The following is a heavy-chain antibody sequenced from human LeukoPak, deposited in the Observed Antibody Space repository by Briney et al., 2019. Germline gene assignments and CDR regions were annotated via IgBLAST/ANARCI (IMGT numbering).Heavy chain of an antibody. V-gene: IGHV1-69*02. J-gene: IGHJ5*02. D-gene: IGHD5-18*01. CDR2: IIPILGIA. Sequence: ASVKVSCKASGCTFTGYYINSVRQAPGQGLEWMGRIIPILGIANYAQKFQGRVTITADKSTSTAYMELSSLRSEDTAVYYCASSGGSWIQLWLRGWFDPWGQGTLVTVSS. CDR3: ASSGGSWIQLWLRGWFDP. CDR1: GCTFTGYY.